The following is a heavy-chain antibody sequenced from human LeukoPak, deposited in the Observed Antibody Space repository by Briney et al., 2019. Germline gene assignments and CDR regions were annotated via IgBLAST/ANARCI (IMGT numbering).Heavy chain of an antibody. CDR2: IYYSGSA. CDR3: ARHGDSSGYYGENYFDY. Sequence: SETLSLTCTVSGGSISSYYWSWIRQPPGKGLEWIGYIYYSGSANYNPSLKSRVTISVDTSKNQFSLKLSSVTAADTAVYYCARHGDSSGYYGENYFDYWGQGTLVTVSS. V-gene: IGHV4-59*08. D-gene: IGHD3-22*01. J-gene: IGHJ4*02. CDR1: GGSISSYY.